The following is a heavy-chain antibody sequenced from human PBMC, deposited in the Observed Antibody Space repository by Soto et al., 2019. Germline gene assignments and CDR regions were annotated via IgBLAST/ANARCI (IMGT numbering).Heavy chain of an antibody. CDR1: GFSLTTSGVG. V-gene: IGHV2-5*01. D-gene: IGHD5-18*01. CDR2: IFWNDDE. Sequence: FRPKLVNTTRTLTLTCNFSGFSLTTSGVGVGWIRQPPGNALEWLALIFWNDDERYNPSLKSRLTITKDTSKNQVVLTMTNMDPVDTATYGGGRTGYSYDPFGNWGRRPLGTVSS. J-gene: IGHJ4*02. CDR3: GRTGYSYDPFGN.